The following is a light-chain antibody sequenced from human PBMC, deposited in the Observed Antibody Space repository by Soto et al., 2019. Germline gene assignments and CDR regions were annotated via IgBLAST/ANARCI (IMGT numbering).Light chain of an antibody. CDR1: QSVGSN. CDR2: DAS. V-gene: IGKV3-11*01. Sequence: EIVLTQSPDTLSLSPGKRAVFSCRASQSVGSNLAWYQHKPGQAPRLLIYDASKRATGIPARFSGSGSGTDFTLTISSLEPEDFAVYFCQQRSKWPVTFGPGTTVDIK. J-gene: IGKJ3*01. CDR3: QQRSKWPVT.